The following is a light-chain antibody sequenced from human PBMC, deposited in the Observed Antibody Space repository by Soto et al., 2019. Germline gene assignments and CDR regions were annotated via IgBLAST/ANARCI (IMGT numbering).Light chain of an antibody. CDR2: KAS. V-gene: IGKV1-5*03. CDR1: QTISSW. CDR3: QHYNSYSEA. J-gene: IGKJ1*01. Sequence: DIQMTQSPSTLSGSVGDRVTITCRASQTISSWLAWYQQKPGKAPKLLIYKASTLKSGVPSRFSGSGSGIESTLTISSLQPDDFATYYCQHYNSYSEAFGQGTKVELK.